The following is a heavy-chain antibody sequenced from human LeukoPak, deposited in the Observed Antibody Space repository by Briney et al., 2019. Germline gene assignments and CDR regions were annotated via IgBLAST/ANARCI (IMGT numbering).Heavy chain of an antibody. J-gene: IGHJ3*02. D-gene: IGHD6-13*01. Sequence: SETLSLTCTVSGGSMRGYYWSWIRQPPGKGLEWIGYIYYSGSTNYNPSLKSRVTISVDTSKNQFSLKLSSVTAADTAVYYCARALGIAAAYDAFDIWGQGTMVTASS. CDR1: GGSMRGYY. CDR3: ARALGIAAAYDAFDI. CDR2: IYYSGST. V-gene: IGHV4-59*01.